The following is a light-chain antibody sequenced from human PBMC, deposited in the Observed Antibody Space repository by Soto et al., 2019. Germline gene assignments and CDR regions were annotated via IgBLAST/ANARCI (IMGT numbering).Light chain of an antibody. CDR3: QQYNSYSWT. Sequence: TPMSHSRSTLPASDGATVTITCRASQSISSWLAWYQQKPGKAPKLLIYDASSLESGVPSRFSGSGSGTEFTLTISSLQPDDFATYYCQQYNSYSWTFGQGTKVDI. V-gene: IGKV1-5*01. J-gene: IGKJ1*01. CDR2: DAS. CDR1: QSISSW.